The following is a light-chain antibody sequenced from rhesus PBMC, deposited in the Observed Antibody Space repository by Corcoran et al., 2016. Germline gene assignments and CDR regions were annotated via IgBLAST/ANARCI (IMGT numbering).Light chain of an antibody. CDR3: YTHSSGWT. V-gene: IGKV3-10*01. Sequence: QVILTQSPATLSLSPGERAILSCRASQSVSSYLAWYKQKPGQAPRLLIYGASSRSTGIPDRFSGSGYGTDFTLTIRSLEPEDCGVYHCYTHSSGWTFGQGTKVEIK. CDR2: GAS. CDR1: QSVSSY. J-gene: IGKJ1*01.